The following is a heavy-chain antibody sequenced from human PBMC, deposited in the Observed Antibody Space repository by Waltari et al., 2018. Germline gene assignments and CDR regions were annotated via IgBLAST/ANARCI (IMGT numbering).Heavy chain of an antibody. Sequence: QVQLVQSGAEVKKPGASVKVSCKASGYTFTGYYMHWVRQAPGQGLEWMGRINPNSGGTNYAQKFQGRVTITADKSTSTAYMELSSLRSEDTAVYYCARDEVRGYSYGLEAYYYYMDVWGKGTTVTVSS. CDR1: GYTFTGYY. J-gene: IGHJ6*03. CDR2: INPNSGGT. D-gene: IGHD5-18*01. V-gene: IGHV1-2*06. CDR3: ARDEVRGYSYGLEAYYYYMDV.